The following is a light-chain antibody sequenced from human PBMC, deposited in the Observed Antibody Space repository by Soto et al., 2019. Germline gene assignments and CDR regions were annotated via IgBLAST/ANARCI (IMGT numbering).Light chain of an antibody. J-gene: IGKJ3*01. CDR2: DAS. CDR3: QQRSTGVT. Sequence: EIVLTQSPATLSLSPGERATLSCRASQSVGIYLAWYQQKPGQALRLLIYDASKRATGIPARFTGSGSGTDSTLTISSLEPEDYAVYYCQQRSTGVTFGPGTNVDIK. V-gene: IGKV3-11*01. CDR1: QSVGIY.